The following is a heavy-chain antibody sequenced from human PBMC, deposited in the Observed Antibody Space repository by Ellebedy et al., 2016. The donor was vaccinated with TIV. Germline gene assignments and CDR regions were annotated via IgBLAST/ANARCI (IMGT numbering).Heavy chain of an antibody. V-gene: IGHV1-18*01. CDR2: ISAYNGNT. D-gene: IGHD6-13*01. J-gene: IGHJ5*02. CDR1: GYTFTSYG. Sequence: ASVKVSXXASGYTFTSYGISWVRQAPGQGLEWMGWISAYNGNTNYAQKLQGRVTMTTDTSTSTAYMELRSLRSDDTAVYYCAREGAAAGTRNSRTPSWWFNPWGQGTLVTVSS. CDR3: AREGAAAGTRNSRTPSWWFNP.